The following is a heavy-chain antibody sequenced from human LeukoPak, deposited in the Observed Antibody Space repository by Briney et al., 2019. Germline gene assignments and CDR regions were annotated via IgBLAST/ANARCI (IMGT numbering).Heavy chain of an antibody. CDR1: GDSISRSS. CDR2: ISYDATNK. D-gene: IGHD4-17*01. CDR3: ANYGDYQYFDY. J-gene: IGHJ4*02. Sequence: LPLTCTVSGDSISRSSDYWGWIRQAPGKGLEWVAVISYDATNKYYADSVKGRFTISRDNSKNTLYLQMNSLKTDDTAVYYCANYGDYQYFDYWGQGTPVTVSS. V-gene: IGHV3-30*18.